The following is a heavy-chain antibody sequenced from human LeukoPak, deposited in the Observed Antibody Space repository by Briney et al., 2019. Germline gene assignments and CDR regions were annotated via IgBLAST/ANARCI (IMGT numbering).Heavy chain of an antibody. Sequence: PGGSLRLSCAASGFTFSSYWMHWVRQAPGKGLVWVSRINSDGSSTSYADFVTGRFTISRDNAKNTLYLQMNSLRAEDTAVYYCGRAGGSGDYRVDCWGQGTLVTVSS. V-gene: IGHV3-74*01. D-gene: IGHD4-17*01. J-gene: IGHJ4*02. CDR3: GRAGGSGDYRVDC. CDR2: INSDGSST. CDR1: GFTFSSYW.